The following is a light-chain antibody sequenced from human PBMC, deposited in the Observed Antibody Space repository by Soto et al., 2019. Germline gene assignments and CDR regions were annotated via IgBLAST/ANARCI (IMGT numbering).Light chain of an antibody. CDR3: QQYNNWPIT. V-gene: IGKV3-20*01. Sequence: EIVLTQSPGTLSLSPGERATLSCRASQSVSSSYLAWYQQKPGQAPRLLIYGASSRAAGIPDRFSGGGSGTEFTLTISSLQSEDFVVYYCQQYNNWPITFGQGTRLEIK. CDR2: GAS. CDR1: QSVSSSY. J-gene: IGKJ5*01.